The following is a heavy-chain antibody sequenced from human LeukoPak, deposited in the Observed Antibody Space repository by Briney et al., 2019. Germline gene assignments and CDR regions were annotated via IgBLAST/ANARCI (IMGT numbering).Heavy chain of an antibody. J-gene: IGHJ4*02. CDR1: GFTFNNYA. CDR2: ISGDGVSP. V-gene: IGHV3-23*01. Sequence: GGSLRLSCAASGFTFNNYALTWVRQTPGKGLECVSAISGDGVSPYYADSVRGRFTISRDNSKNTLYLQMNSLRAEDTAVYYCARGRDIVVVPAAPGGYWGQGTLVTVSS. D-gene: IGHD2-2*01. CDR3: ARGRDIVVVPAAPGGY.